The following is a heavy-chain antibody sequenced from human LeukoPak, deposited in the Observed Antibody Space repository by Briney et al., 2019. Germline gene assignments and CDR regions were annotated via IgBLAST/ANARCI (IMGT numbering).Heavy chain of an antibody. CDR2: IYYSGST. CDR1: GGSVSSGSFY. J-gene: IGHJ4*02. V-gene: IGHV4-61*03. Sequence: SETLSLTRTVSGGSVSSGSFYWSWIRQPPGKGLEWIGYIYYSGSTNYNPSLKSRVTMSVDMSENHISLKLTSVTAADTAVYYCAREGGPYRPLDYSGQGPLVPVSS. CDR3: AREGGPYRPLDY.